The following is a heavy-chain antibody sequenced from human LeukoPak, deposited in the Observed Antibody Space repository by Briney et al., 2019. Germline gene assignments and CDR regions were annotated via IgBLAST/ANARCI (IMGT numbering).Heavy chain of an antibody. D-gene: IGHD3-16*01. V-gene: IGHV4-39*07. CDR1: GGSISSTNYY. CDR3: ARVVWYPLYYFDY. CDR2: IYHSGST. J-gene: IGHJ4*02. Sequence: PSETLSLTCTVSGGSISSTNYYWGWIRQPPGKGLEWIGSIYHSGSTYYNPSLKSRVTISVDTSKNQFSLRLSSVTAADTAVYYCARVVWYPLYYFDYWGQGTLVTVSS.